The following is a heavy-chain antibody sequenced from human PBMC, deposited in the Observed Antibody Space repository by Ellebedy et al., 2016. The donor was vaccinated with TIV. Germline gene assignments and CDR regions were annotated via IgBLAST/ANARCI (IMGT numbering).Heavy chain of an antibody. Sequence: SGPTLVKPTQTLTLTCTFSGFLLSTSEVAVGWVRQPPGKALEWLALIYWDDDKFYSPSLKSRLTITKDTSKNPVVLRMTNLDPVDTATYYCANTRRWSSGRYFGYWGQGTLVTVSS. CDR1: GFLLSTSEVA. V-gene: IGHV2-5*02. D-gene: IGHD1-26*01. J-gene: IGHJ4*02. CDR2: IYWDDDK. CDR3: ANTRRWSSGRYFGY.